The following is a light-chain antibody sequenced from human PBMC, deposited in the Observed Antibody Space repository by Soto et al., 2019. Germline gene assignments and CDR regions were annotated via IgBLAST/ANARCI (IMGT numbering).Light chain of an antibody. V-gene: IGLV2-14*01. CDR3: SSYSSTSSRV. CDR1: SSDVGGYDY. Sequence: QSALTQPASMSGSPGQSITISCTGTSSDVGGYDYVSWYQQHAGKAPKLVIYEVSNRPSGVSNRFSGSKSGNTASLIISRLQAEDEADYYCSSYSSTSSRVFGTGTKVTVL. CDR2: EVS. J-gene: IGLJ1*01.